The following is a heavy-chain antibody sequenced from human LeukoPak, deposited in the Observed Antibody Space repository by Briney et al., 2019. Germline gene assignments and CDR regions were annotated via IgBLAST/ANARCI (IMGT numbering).Heavy chain of an antibody. CDR2: ISSSGSTI. J-gene: IGHJ4*02. CDR1: GFTFSSYE. CDR3: ARGSSAFGGVITNFDY. D-gene: IGHD3-16*02. Sequence: GGSLRLSCAASGFTFSSYEMNWVRQAPGKGLEWVSYISSSGSTIYYADSVKGRFTISRDNAKNSLYLQMNSLRADDTAVYYCARGSSAFGGVITNFDYWGQGTLVTVSS. V-gene: IGHV3-48*03.